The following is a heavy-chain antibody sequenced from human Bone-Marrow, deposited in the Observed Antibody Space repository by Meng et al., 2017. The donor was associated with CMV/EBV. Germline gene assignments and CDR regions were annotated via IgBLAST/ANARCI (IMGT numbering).Heavy chain of an antibody. Sequence: GTLRLSCTVSGGSISSSSYYWGWIRQPPGKGLEWIGSIYYSGSTYYNPSLKSRVTISVDTSKNQFSLKVSSVTAADTAVHYCARGWSEDPGCFDPWGQGTLVTVSS. D-gene: IGHD1-1*01. V-gene: IGHV4-39*07. CDR1: GGSISSSSYY. J-gene: IGHJ5*02. CDR2: IYYSGST. CDR3: ARGWSEDPGCFDP.